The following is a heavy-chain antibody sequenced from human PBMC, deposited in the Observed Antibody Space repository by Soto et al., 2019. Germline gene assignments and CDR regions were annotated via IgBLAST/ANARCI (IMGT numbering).Heavy chain of an antibody. CDR2: INPSGGST. J-gene: IGHJ6*02. CDR3: ARGDKFEREMVRGSHYGMDV. D-gene: IGHD3-10*01. CDR1: GYTFTSYY. Sequence: ASVKVSCKASGYTFTSYYMHWVRQAPGQGLEWMGIINPSGGSTSYAQKFQGRVTMTRDTSTSTVYMELSSLRSEDTAVYYCARGDKFEREMVRGSHYGMDVWGQGTTVTVSS. V-gene: IGHV1-46*01.